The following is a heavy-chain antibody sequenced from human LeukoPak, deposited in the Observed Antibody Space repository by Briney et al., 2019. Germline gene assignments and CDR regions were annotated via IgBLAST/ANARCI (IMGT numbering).Heavy chain of an antibody. D-gene: IGHD1-26*01. Sequence: PGGSLRLSCAASGFTFSSYSMNWVRQAPGKGLEWVSSISSSSSYMYYADSVKGRFTISRDNAKNSLYLQMNSLRAEDTAVYYCARRGSYSNWFDPWGQGTLVTVSS. CDR1: GFTFSSYS. V-gene: IGHV3-21*01. CDR2: ISSSSSYM. CDR3: ARRGSYSNWFDP. J-gene: IGHJ5*02.